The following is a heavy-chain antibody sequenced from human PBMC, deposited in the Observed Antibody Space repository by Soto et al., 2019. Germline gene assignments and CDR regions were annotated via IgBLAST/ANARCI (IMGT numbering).Heavy chain of an antibody. D-gene: IGHD6-6*01. CDR3: ARHGRGYSSSSHYYYYGMDV. CDR2: IYPGESDP. Sequence: GSSLKLYGQASGYSFTSYWIGWLRQIPGKGLDWMGIIYPGESDPRHSPSFQGQVTISADKSISTAYLQWSSLKASDTAMYYCARHGRGYSSSSHYYYYGMDVWGQGTTVTVSS. J-gene: IGHJ6*02. V-gene: IGHV5-51*01. CDR1: GYSFTSYW.